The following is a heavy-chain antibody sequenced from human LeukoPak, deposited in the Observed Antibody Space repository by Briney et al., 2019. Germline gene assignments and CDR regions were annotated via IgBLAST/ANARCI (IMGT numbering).Heavy chain of an antibody. J-gene: IGHJ4*02. Sequence: ASVKVSCKASAYTFTGYYMHWVRQAPGQGLEWMGRINPNSGGTKYAQKFQGRVTMTRDTSISTAYMELSRLRSDDTAVYYCARDPGYSSPRGDYWGQGTLVTVSS. CDR2: INPNSGGT. CDR1: AYTFTGYY. V-gene: IGHV1-2*06. D-gene: IGHD5-18*01. CDR3: ARDPGYSSPRGDY.